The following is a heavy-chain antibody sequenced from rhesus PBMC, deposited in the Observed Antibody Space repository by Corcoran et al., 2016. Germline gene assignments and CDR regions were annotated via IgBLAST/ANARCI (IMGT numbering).Heavy chain of an antibody. CDR3: ARCIWTGYYTGWYFDI. Sequence: QVQLQESGPGLLKPSDTLSLTCAVSGGSISGGYGWGWIRQPPGKGLAWIGCIYSSNGNTNHNPSLKRRVTISTDTSKNQFSLKLSSVTAADTAVYYCARCIWTGYYTGWYFDIWGPGTPITISS. CDR1: GGSISGGYG. CDR2: IYSSNGNT. V-gene: IGHV4-76*01. D-gene: IGHD3-3*01. J-gene: IGHJ2*01.